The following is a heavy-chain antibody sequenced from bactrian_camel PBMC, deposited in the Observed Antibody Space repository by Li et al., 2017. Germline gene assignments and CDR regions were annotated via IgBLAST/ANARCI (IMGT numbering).Heavy chain of an antibody. D-gene: IGHD3*01. V-gene: IGHV3S40*01. J-gene: IGHJ4*01. CDR1: GFTFSTYD. CDR2: INSGGGST. Sequence: VQLVESGGGLVQPGGSLRLSCAASGFTFSTYDMSWVRQAPGKGLEWVSAINSGGGSTAYANSVKGRFTISRDDAKNTVYLEMIDLQIEDTATYYCSRGVMGDQGRGLGTQVTVS.